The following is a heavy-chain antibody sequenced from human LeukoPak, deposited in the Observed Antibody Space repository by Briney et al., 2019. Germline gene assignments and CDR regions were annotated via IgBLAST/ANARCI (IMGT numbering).Heavy chain of an antibody. Sequence: SETLSLTCAVSDYSISSGYYWGWIRQPPGKELEWIASIYHSGSTYYNPSLKSRVTISADTSKNQFSLKLSSVTAADTAVYYCARRNIPDYWGQGTLVTVSS. CDR1: DYSISSGYY. CDR2: IYHSGST. V-gene: IGHV4-38-2*01. J-gene: IGHJ4*02. CDR3: ARRNIPDY. D-gene: IGHD2/OR15-2a*01.